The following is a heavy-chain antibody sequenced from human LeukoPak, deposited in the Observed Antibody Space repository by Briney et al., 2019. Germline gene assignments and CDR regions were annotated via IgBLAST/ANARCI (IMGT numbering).Heavy chain of an antibody. J-gene: IGHJ4*02. D-gene: IGHD2-8*02. V-gene: IGHV3-11*06. CDR1: GFPFTSGFTFSDYY. Sequence: GGSLRLSCAASGFPFTSGFTFSDYYMSWIRQAPGKGLEWVSYISSTSAYTSCADSVKGRFTISRDNANNSLFLQMNGLRAEDTAIYYCARGGTGAFDYWGQGTLVTVSS. CDR3: ARGGTGAFDY. CDR2: ISSTSAYT.